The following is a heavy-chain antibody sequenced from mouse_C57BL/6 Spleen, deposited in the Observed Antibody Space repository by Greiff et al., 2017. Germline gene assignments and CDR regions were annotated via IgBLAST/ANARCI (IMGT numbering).Heavy chain of an antibody. D-gene: IGHD1-1*01. Sequence: QVQLQQPGAELVRPGTSVKLSCKASGYTFTSYWMHWVKQRPGQGLEWIGVIDPSDSYTNYNQKFKGKATLTVDTSSSTAYMQLSSLTSGDSAVYYCARSDYGSSYPLDYWGQGTTLTVSS. J-gene: IGHJ2*01. CDR3: ARSDYGSSYPLDY. V-gene: IGHV1-59*01. CDR2: IDPSDSYT. CDR1: GYTFTSYW.